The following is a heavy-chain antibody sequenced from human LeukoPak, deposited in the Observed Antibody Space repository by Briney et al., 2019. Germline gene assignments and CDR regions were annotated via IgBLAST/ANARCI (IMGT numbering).Heavy chain of an antibody. J-gene: IGHJ3*01. V-gene: IGHV3-23*01. CDR3: GIDPNGDYVGAFDV. CDR1: GFTFSSYA. Sequence: GGSLRLSCAASGFTFSSYAMTWVRQSPGKGLEWVSAISGSGVNTYYADSVKGRFTISRDNSKNTLYLQMNSLRAEDTAVYYCGIDPNGDYVGAFDVWGQGTMVTVSS. CDR2: ISGSGVNT. D-gene: IGHD4-17*01.